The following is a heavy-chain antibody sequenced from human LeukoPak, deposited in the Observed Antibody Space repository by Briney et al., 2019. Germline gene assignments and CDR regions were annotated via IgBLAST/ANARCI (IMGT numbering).Heavy chain of an antibody. J-gene: IGHJ4*02. D-gene: IGHD6-13*01. CDR3: ARVFPDSSSRQD. CDR1: GGSFSGYY. V-gene: IGHV4-34*01. Sequence: SETLSLTCAVYGGSFSGYYGSWIRQPPGTGLEWIGEINHSGSTNYNPSLKSLVTISADTSKNQFSLKLISVTAADTAVYYCARVFPDSSSRQDWGQGTLVTVSS. CDR2: INHSGST.